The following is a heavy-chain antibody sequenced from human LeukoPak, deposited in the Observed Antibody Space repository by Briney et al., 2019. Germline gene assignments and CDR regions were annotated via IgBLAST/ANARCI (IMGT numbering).Heavy chain of an antibody. Sequence: GGSLRLSCTASGFTFSTYATHWVRQAPGKGLEYVSGISGNGSSTFYASSVKGRFTVSRDNSKDTLYLQMGSLRAEDMAVYYCTRDIGRLRGDAFDFWGQGTMVTVSS. CDR1: GFTFSTYA. J-gene: IGHJ3*01. CDR2: ISGNGSST. V-gene: IGHV3-64*01. CDR3: TRDIGRLRGDAFDF. D-gene: IGHD2-15*01.